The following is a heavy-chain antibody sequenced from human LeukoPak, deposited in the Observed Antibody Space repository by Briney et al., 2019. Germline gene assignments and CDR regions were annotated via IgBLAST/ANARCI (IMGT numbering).Heavy chain of an antibody. D-gene: IGHD5-12*01. Sequence: GGSLRLSCSASGFTFSTYSMTWVRRAPGKGLEWVSYMSGDGKTIFYADYVRGRFTISRDNAKNSLYLQMNSLRDEDTAVYYCARDHGYAFDYWGQGTLVTVSS. CDR3: ARDHGYAFDY. CDR1: GFTFSTYS. V-gene: IGHV3-48*02. J-gene: IGHJ4*02. CDR2: MSGDGKTI.